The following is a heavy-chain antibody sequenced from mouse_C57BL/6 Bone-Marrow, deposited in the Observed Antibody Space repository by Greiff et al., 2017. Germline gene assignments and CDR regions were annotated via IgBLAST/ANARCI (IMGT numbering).Heavy chain of an antibody. D-gene: IGHD1-1*01. CDR3: ARSLQGWYGSIDY. Sequence: QVQLQQPGAELVKPGASVKMSCKASGYTFTSYWITWVKQRHGQGLEWIGDIYPGSGSTNYNEKFKSKAKLTVDTSSSTACMQLSSLTSEDSAVYYCARSLQGWYGSIDYWGQGTTLTGSS. CDR1: GYTFTSYW. CDR2: IYPGSGST. J-gene: IGHJ2*01. V-gene: IGHV1-55*01.